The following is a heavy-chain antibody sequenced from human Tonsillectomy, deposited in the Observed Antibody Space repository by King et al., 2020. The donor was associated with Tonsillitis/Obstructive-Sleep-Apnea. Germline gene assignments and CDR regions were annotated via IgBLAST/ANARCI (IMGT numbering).Heavy chain of an antibody. CDR2: ISYDGSNK. D-gene: IGHD3-10*01. V-gene: IGHV3-30*18. J-gene: IGHJ4*02. Sequence: VQLVESGGGVVQPGRSLRLSCAASGFTFSSYGMHWVLQAPGKGLEWVAVISYDGSNKYYADSVKGRFTISRDNSKNTQYLQMNSLRAEDTDVYYCAKGGTMVRGVTIHFDYWGQGTLVTVSS. CDR1: GFTFSSYG. CDR3: AKGGTMVRGVTIHFDY.